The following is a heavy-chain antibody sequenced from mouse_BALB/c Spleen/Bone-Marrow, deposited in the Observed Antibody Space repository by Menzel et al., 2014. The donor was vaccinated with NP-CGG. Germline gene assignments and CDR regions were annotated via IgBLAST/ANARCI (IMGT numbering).Heavy chain of an antibody. CDR1: GYAFTNYW. CDR3: TRRRSLDY. J-gene: IGHJ2*01. CDR2: IYPGSGNT. Sequence: QVQLQQPGTELVRPGTSVKISCKASGYAFTNYWLGWVKQRPGHGLEWIGDIYPGSGNTYYNEKFKGKVTLTADISSSTAYMQLSGLTSEDSAVYFCTRRRSLDYWGQGTTLTVSS. V-gene: IGHV1-63*02.